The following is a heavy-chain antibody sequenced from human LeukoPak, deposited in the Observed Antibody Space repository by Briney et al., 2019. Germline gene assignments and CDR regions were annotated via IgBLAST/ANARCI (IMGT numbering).Heavy chain of an antibody. CDR3: ARAGVAYCGGDCYSGWFVP. CDR2: INPSGGST. CDR1: GYTFTSYY. Sequence: ASVKVTCKASGYTFTSYYVHGVRQTPGQGLEWMGIINPSGGSTSYAQKFQGRVTMTRDTSTSTVYMELSSLRSEDTAVYYCARAGVAYCGGDCYSGWFVPWGQGTLVTVSS. D-gene: IGHD2-21*02. J-gene: IGHJ5*02. V-gene: IGHV1-46*01.